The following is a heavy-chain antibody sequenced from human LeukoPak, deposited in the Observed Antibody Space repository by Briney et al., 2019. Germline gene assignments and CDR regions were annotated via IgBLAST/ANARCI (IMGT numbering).Heavy chain of an antibody. CDR1: GFPLSSYP. V-gene: IGHV3-23*01. CDR2: ISGSGGTT. D-gene: IGHD3-3*01. Sequence: GGSLSLSCAASGFPLSSYPMIWVRRAPGEGRVGGSAISGSGGTTYNADSVKGQFTISKDNSNNTLYLQMNSLRAENTALYYCAKRGHDFWSGYYNDYYYGMDVWGQGTTVTVSS. J-gene: IGHJ6*02. CDR3: AKRGHDFWSGYYNDYYYGMDV.